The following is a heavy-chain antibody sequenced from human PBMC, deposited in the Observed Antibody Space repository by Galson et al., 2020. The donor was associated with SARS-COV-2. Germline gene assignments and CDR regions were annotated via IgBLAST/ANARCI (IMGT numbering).Heavy chain of an antibody. CDR3: ARELWLVTTVRGDIIASEYDYGMDG. D-gene: IGHD3-10*01. CDR2: ISAYNGNT. CDR1: GYTFTSYG. Sequence: ASVKVSCKASGYTFTSYGISWVRQAPGQGLEWMGWISAYNGNTNYAQKLQGRVTMTTDTSTSTAYMELRSLRSDDTAVYYCARELWLVTTVRGDIIASEYDYGMDGWGEGTTVTVSA. J-gene: IGHJ6*04. V-gene: IGHV1-18*01.